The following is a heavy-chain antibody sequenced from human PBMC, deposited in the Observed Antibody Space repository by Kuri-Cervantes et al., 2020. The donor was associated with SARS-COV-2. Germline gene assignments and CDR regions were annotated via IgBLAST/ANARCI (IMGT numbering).Heavy chain of an antibody. CDR2: INSDGSST. CDR1: GFTFSSYW. V-gene: IGHV3-74*01. J-gene: IGHJ6*03. CDR3: AKPARGAYYYYYMDV. Sequence: GGSLRLSCAASGFTFSSYWMHWVRQAPGKGQVWVSRINSDGSSTSYADSVKGRFTISRDNSKNTLYLQMNSLRAEDTAVYYCAKPARGAYYYYYMDVWGKGTTVTVSS. D-gene: IGHD6-6*01.